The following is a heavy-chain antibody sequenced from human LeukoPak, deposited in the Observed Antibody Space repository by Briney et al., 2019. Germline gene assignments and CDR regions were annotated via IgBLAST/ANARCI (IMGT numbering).Heavy chain of an antibody. CDR1: GFTFSSYS. CDR2: ISSSSSTI. J-gene: IGHJ4*02. D-gene: IGHD3-22*01. V-gene: IGHV3-48*04. CDR3: ARDSNYYHSSGYYYPFDY. Sequence: SGGSLRLSCAASGFTFSSYSMNWVRQAPGKGLEWVSYISSSSSTIYYADSVKGRFTISRDNAKNSLYLQMNSLRAEDTAVYYCARDSNYYHSSGYYYPFDYWGQGTLVTVSS.